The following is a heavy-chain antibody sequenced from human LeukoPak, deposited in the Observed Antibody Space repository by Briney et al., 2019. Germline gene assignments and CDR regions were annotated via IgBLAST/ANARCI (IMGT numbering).Heavy chain of an antibody. V-gene: IGHV1-2*04. CDR2: INPNSGGT. CDR3: ARDSTTYYDSSGPTPTDWYFDL. J-gene: IGHJ2*01. Sequence: ASVKVSCKASGYTFTGYYMHWVRQAPGQGLEWMGWINPNSGGTNYAQKFQGWVTMTRDTSISTAYMELSRLRSDDTAVYYCARDSTTYYDSSGPTPTDWYFDLWGRGTLVTVSS. CDR1: GYTFTGYY. D-gene: IGHD3-22*01.